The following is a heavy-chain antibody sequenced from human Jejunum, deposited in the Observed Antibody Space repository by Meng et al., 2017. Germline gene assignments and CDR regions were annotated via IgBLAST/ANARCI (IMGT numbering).Heavy chain of an antibody. Sequence: QVQQAQSGAELKKSGSSVKVSCKASGGTFSNYTISWVRQAPGQGLEWMGRVIPVLDMANYAQKFQDRVTITADKSTSTAYMELSSLRSEDTAVYYCARDQYGDYAFDYWGQGTLVTVSS. J-gene: IGHJ4*02. CDR2: VIPVLDMA. V-gene: IGHV1-69*10. CDR1: GGTFSNYT. D-gene: IGHD4-17*01. CDR3: ARDQYGDYAFDY.